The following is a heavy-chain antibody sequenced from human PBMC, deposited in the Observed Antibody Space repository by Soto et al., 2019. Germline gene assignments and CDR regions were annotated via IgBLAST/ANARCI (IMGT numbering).Heavy chain of an antibody. Sequence: GGSLRLSCAASGFTFSSYAMSWVRQAPGKGLEWVSAISGSGGSTYYADSVKGRFTISRDNSKNTLYLQMNSLRAEDTAVYYCAKDQKYYGDYPLQYYFDYWGQGTLVTRLL. CDR3: AKDQKYYGDYPLQYYFDY. CDR2: ISGSGGST. J-gene: IGHJ4*02. V-gene: IGHV3-23*01. D-gene: IGHD4-17*01. CDR1: GFTFSSYA.